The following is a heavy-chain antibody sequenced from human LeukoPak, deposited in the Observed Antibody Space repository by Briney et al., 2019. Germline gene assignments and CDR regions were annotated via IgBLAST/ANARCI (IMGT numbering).Heavy chain of an antibody. CDR3: ARAKKQILAYGMDV. CDR1: GYTFTCYD. D-gene: IGHD3-3*01. V-gene: IGHV1-8*01. CDR2: MNPNSGNT. Sequence: GASVKVSCKASGYTFTCYDINWVRQATGQGLEWMGWMNPNSGNTGYAQKFQGRVTMTRNTSISTAYMELSSLRSEDTAVYYCARAKKQILAYGMDVWGQGTTVTVSS. J-gene: IGHJ6*02.